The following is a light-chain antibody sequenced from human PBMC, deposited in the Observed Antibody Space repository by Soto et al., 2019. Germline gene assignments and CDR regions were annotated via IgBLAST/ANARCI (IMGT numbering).Light chain of an antibody. V-gene: IGLV1-44*01. Sequence: QSVLSQPPSASGTPGQTGIISCSGSRSDIGSNFVNWYQHLPGTAPKLLIYNSNQRPSGVPDRFSGSKSGTSVSLAISGLQSEDEADYYCAAWDDSLTGPVFGTGTKVTVL. CDR2: NSN. CDR3: AAWDDSLTGPV. CDR1: RSDIGSNF. J-gene: IGLJ1*01.